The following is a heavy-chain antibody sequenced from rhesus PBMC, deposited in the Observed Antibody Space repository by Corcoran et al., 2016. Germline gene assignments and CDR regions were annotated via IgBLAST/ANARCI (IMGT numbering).Heavy chain of an antibody. CDR2: IYSNSEST. CDR1: GGSISSSNW. Sequence: QVQLQESGPGLVKPSETLSLTCAVSGGSISSSNWWSWIRQPPGKGLEWIGGIYSNSESTNYNPSHKSRVTISQDTAKNQSSLKLSSVTAADTAVYYCARRLSSYWDYWGQGVLVTVSS. CDR3: ARRLSSYWDY. J-gene: IGHJ4*01. V-gene: IGHV4S12*01. D-gene: IGHD3-9*01.